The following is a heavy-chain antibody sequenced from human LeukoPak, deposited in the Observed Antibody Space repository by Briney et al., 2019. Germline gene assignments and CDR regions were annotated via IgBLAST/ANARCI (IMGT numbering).Heavy chain of an antibody. Sequence: SCKASGYTFSSYAMHWVRQAPGKGLEWVAVISYDGSNKYYADSVKGRFTISRDNSKNTLYLQMNSLRAEDTAVYYCARSPGYSYGMDVWGQGTTVTVSS. CDR3: ARSPGYSYGMDV. CDR2: ISYDGSNK. D-gene: IGHD2-15*01. CDR1: GYTFSSYA. J-gene: IGHJ6*02. V-gene: IGHV3-30-3*01.